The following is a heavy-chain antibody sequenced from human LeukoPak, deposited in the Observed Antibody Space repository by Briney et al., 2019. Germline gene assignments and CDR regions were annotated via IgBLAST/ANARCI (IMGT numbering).Heavy chain of an antibody. J-gene: IGHJ6*03. D-gene: IGHD2-21*01. Sequence: PSETLSLTCTVSGGSISSYNWSWICDPPRKGLERIGYIYFSGSAPYNPSLKSRVTISVDTSKNQFSLKLSSVTAADTAVYYCARGPSYDLRDYYYYMDVWGKGTTVTVSS. V-gene: IGHV4-59*01. CDR3: ARGPSYDLRDYYYYMDV. CDR2: IYFSGSA. CDR1: GGSISSYN.